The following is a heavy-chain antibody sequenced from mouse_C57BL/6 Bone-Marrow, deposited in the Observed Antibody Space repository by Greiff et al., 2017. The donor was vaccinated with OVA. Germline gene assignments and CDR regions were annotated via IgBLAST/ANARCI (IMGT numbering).Heavy chain of an antibody. D-gene: IGHD1-1*01. J-gene: IGHJ4*01. Sequence: QVQLQQPGTELVKPGASVKLSCKASGYTFTSYWMHWVKQRPGQGLEWIGNINPSNGGTNYNEEFKSKATLTVDKSSSTAYMQLSSLTSEDSAVYYGAREYITTVVARDAMDYWGQGTSVTVSS. V-gene: IGHV1-53*01. CDR1: GYTFTSYW. CDR2: INPSNGGT. CDR3: AREYITTVVARDAMDY.